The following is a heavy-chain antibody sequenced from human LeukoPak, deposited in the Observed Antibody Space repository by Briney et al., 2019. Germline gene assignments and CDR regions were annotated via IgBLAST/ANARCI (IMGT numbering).Heavy chain of an antibody. V-gene: IGHV3-20*04. CDR1: GFTFDDYA. Sequence: GGSLRLSCAASGFTFDDYAMNWVRQVPGRGLEWVSGINCNGRITEYADSVKDRFTISRQNTKNSLYLYMNNLGGEDTALYFCARGSVQLWLRDTYYYMDVWGKGTTVTVSS. D-gene: IGHD5-18*01. CDR2: INCNGRIT. CDR3: ARGSVQLWLRDTYYYMDV. J-gene: IGHJ6*03.